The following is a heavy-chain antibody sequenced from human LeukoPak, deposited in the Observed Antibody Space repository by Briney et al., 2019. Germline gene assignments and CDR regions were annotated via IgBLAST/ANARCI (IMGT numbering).Heavy chain of an antibody. D-gene: IGHD3-9*01. J-gene: IGHJ4*02. CDR3: ARKRYFDC. CDR2: ISSSRTI. V-gene: IGHV3-48*01. Sequence: PGGSLRLSCVASGFTFSSYSMNWVRQAPGKGLEWVSYISSSRTIYYADSVKGRFTISRDNAKNSLFLQMNSLRAEDTALYYCARKRYFDCWGQGTLVTVSS. CDR1: GFTFSSYS.